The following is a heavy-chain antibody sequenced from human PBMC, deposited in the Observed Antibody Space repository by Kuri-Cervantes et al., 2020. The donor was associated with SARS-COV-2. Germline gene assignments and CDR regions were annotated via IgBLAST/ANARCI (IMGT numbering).Heavy chain of an antibody. CDR1: GFTFSSYS. CDR2: ISSSSSTI. J-gene: IGHJ4*02. CDR3: ARDLVGGDYFIPYYFDY. V-gene: IGHV3-48*01. Sequence: ETLSLTCAASGFTFSSYSMNWVRQAPGKGLEWVSYISSSSSTIYYADSVKGRFTISRDNAKNSLYLQMNSLRAEDTAVYYCARDLVGGDYFIPYYFDYWGQGTLVTVSS. D-gene: IGHD4-17*01.